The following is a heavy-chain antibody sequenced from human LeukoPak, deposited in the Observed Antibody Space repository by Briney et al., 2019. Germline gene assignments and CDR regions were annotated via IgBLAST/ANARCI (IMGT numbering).Heavy chain of an antibody. CDR2: ISSTSTYI. J-gene: IGHJ4*02. Sequence: GGSLRLSCTASEITFSNYNMNWVRQTPGKGLEWVSSISSTSTYIYYADSVKGRFTISRDSAKNSLYLQMNSLRTEVTAVYYCARERGTGIGNYPLEYWGQGTLVTVSS. V-gene: IGHV3-21*01. D-gene: IGHD1-1*01. CDR1: EITFSNYN. CDR3: ARERGTGIGNYPLEY.